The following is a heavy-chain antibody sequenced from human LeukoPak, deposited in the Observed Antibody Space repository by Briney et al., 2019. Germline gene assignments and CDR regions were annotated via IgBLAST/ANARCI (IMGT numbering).Heavy chain of an antibody. J-gene: IGHJ3*02. D-gene: IGHD4-17*01. CDR1: GYTFTDYD. V-gene: IGHV1-8*03. CDR2: MNPNSGKT. Sequence: ASVKVSCKTSGYTFTDYDIHWVRQAPGQGLEWMGWMNPNSGKTNYAQKLQGRVTFSRNTSLSVAYMELSGLRSGDAAVYFCARGDFGETNTAFDIWGQGTMVAVSS. CDR3: ARGDFGETNTAFDI.